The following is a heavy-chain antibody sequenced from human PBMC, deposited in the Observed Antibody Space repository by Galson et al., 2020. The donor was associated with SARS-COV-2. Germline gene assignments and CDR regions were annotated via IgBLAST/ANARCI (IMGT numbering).Heavy chain of an antibody. CDR1: GDSISSGDYY. D-gene: IGHD5-12*01. V-gene: IGHV4-30-4*01. Sequence: SETLSLTCTVSGDSISSGDYYWSWIRQPPGKGLEWIGYIYYRGNTYYNSSLKSRVSISVDTSTNQFSLKLSSVTAADTAVYYCARAPYLYGGYANYFLFAAFDIWGQGTMVTVTS. CDR3: ARAPYLYGGYANYFLFAAFDI. J-gene: IGHJ3*02. CDR2: IYYRGNT.